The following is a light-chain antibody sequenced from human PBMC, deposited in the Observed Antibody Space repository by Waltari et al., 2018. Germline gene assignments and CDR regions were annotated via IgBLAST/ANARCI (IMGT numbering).Light chain of an antibody. V-gene: IGLV1-47*01. CDR2: KNN. Sequence: QSVLTQPPSASGTPGQKVTISCNGSSSNIGSNYVYWYQQLPGTAPKLLIFKNNQRPSGVPDRFSDSKSGTSASLAINGLRSEDEADYYCAACDDSLSGLVLGGGTKVTVL. CDR1: SSNIGSNY. CDR3: AACDDSLSGLV. J-gene: IGLJ3*02.